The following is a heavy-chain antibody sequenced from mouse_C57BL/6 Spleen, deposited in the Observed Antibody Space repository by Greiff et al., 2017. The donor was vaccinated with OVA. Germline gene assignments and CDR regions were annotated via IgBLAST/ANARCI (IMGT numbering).Heavy chain of an antibody. V-gene: IGHV6-3*01. Sequence: EVKLVESGGGLVQPGGSMKLSCVASGFTFSNYWMNWVRQSPEKGLEWVAQIRLKSDNYATHYAESVKGRFTISRDDSKSSVYLQMNNLRAEDTGIYYCTGDTTVVDYWGQGTTLTVSS. CDR2: IRLKSDNYAT. D-gene: IGHD1-1*01. CDR3: TGDTTVVDY. CDR1: GFTFSNYW. J-gene: IGHJ2*01.